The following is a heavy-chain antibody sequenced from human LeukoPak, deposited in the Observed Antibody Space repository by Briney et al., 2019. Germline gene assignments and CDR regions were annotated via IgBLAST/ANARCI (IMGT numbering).Heavy chain of an antibody. D-gene: IGHD4-17*01. V-gene: IGHV1-46*01. Sequence: ASVKVSCKASGYTFTSYYMHWVRQAPGQGLEWMGIINPSGGSTSYAQKFQGRVTMTRDTSTSTVYMELSSLRSEDTAVYYCARAWGDYLLGDDAFDIWPRDNGHRLF. CDR2: INPSGGST. CDR3: ARAWGDYLLGDDAFDI. CDR1: GYTFTSYY. J-gene: IGHJ3*02.